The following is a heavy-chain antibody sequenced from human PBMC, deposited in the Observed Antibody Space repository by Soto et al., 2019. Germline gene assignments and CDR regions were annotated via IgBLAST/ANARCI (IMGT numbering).Heavy chain of an antibody. D-gene: IGHD2-21*02. Sequence: ASVKVSCKASGYTFASYAMHWVCQAPGQRLEWMGWINAGNGNTKYSQKFQGRVTITRDTSASTAYMELSSLRSEDTAVYYCARSIVVVTALDYWGQGTLVTVSS. CDR1: GYTFASYA. V-gene: IGHV1-3*01. CDR3: ARSIVVVTALDY. J-gene: IGHJ4*02. CDR2: INAGNGNT.